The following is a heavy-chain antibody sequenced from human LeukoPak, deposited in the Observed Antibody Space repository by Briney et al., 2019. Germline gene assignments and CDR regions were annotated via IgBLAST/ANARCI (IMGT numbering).Heavy chain of an antibody. CDR2: IYTSGST. CDR3: ARVRGSGSYYIDY. Sequence: SETLSLTCTVSGGSISSCYWSWIRQPAGKGLEWIGRIYTSGSTNYNPSLKSRDTMSVDTSKNQFSLKLSSVTAADTAVYYCARVRGSGSYYIDYWGQGTLVTVSS. D-gene: IGHD3-10*01. CDR1: GGSISSCY. V-gene: IGHV4-4*07. J-gene: IGHJ4*02.